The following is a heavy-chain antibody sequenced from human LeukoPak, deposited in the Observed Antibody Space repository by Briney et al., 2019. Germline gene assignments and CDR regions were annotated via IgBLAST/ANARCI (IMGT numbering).Heavy chain of an antibody. V-gene: IGHV1-2*02. Sequence: ASVKVSCKASGYTFTGYYMHWVRQAPGQGLEWMGWINPNSGGTNYAQKFQGRVTMTRDTSISTAYMELSRLRSDDTAVYYCTRFSYDSSGYRYWGQGTLVTVSS. CDR3: TRFSYDSSGYRY. CDR1: GYTFTGYY. J-gene: IGHJ4*02. CDR2: INPNSGGT. D-gene: IGHD3-22*01.